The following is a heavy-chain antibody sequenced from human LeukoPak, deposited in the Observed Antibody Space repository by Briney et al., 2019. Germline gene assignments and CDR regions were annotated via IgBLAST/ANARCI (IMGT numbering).Heavy chain of an antibody. J-gene: IGHJ6*03. D-gene: IGHD4-11*01. V-gene: IGHV1-2*02. Sequence: ASVKVSCKASGYTFTGYYMHWVRQAPGQGLEWMGWINPNSGGTNYTQKFQGRVTITADKSTSTAYMELSSLRSEDTAVYYCASGTTGTYYYYYMDVWGKGTTVTVSS. CDR2: INPNSGGT. CDR1: GYTFTGYY. CDR3: ASGTTGTYYYYYMDV.